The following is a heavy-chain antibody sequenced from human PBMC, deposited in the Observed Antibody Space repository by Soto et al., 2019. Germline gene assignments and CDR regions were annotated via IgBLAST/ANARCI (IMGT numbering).Heavy chain of an antibody. J-gene: IGHJ3*02. V-gene: IGHV3-73*01. CDR1: GFTFSGSV. CDR3: TRHDPLRPDII. Sequence: GGSLRLSCAASGFTFSGSVMHWVRQASGKGLEWVGRIGMKSNNFATAYAASVKGRFSISRDDSENMAYLQMNSLQTEDTAVYYCTRHDPLRPDIIWGQGTMVTVSS. CDR2: IGMKSNNFAT. D-gene: IGHD2-15*01.